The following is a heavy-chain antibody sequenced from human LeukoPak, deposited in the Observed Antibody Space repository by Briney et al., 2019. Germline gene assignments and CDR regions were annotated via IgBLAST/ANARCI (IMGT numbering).Heavy chain of an antibody. CDR2: ISPYNGDT. CDR1: GYTFTSYD. V-gene: IGHV1-18*01. J-gene: IGHJ6*03. Sequence: ASVKVSCKASGYTFTSYDISWVRQAPGQGLEWMGWISPYNGDTNYAQRLQDRVTMTTDTSTSTAYMELSRLRSDDTAVYYCARGASSWYYYYYMDVWGKGITVTVSS. D-gene: IGHD6-13*01. CDR3: ARGASSWYYYYYMDV.